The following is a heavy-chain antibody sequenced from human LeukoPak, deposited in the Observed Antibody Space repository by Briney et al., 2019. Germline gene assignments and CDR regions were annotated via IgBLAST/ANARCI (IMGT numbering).Heavy chain of an antibody. CDR3: ARLVGASKSMDV. CDR1: GGSISSGVYY. D-gene: IGHD1-26*01. J-gene: IGHJ6*02. Sequence: SETLSLTCTVSGGSISSGVYYWSWLRQHPGKGLEWLGYIYYSGSTNYNPSLKSRVTISVDTSKNQFSLKLSSVTAADTAVYYCARLVGASKSMDVWGQGTTVTVSS. V-gene: IGHV4-61*08. CDR2: IYYSGST.